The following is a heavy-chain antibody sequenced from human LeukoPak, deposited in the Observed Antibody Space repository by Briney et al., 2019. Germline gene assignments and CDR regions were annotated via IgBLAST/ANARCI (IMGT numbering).Heavy chain of an antibody. D-gene: IGHD2-2*01. CDR2: IWYHGSET. J-gene: IGHJ6*03. CDR3: ARISCTSCSAMYYMDV. V-gene: IGHV3-33*01. CDR1: GFTFSTYG. Sequence: GGSLRLSCAASGFTFSTYGMHWVRQAPGKGLEWVAVIWYHGSETSYADSVKGRFTISRDNSKYTLYLQMNGLRAEDTAVYYCARISCTSCSAMYYMDVWGKGTTVTVSS.